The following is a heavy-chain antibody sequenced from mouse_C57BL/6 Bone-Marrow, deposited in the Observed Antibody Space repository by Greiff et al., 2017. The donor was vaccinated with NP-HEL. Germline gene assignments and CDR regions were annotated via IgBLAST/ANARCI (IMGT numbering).Heavy chain of an antibody. V-gene: IGHV1-72*01. CDR3: ARSLFITTVVAGDY. D-gene: IGHD1-1*01. CDR1: GYTFTSYW. CDR2: IDPNSGGT. Sequence: VQLQQSGAELVKPGASVKLSCKSSGYTFTSYWMHWVKQRPGRGLEWIGRIDPNSGGTKYNEKFKSKATLTVDKPSSTAYMQLSSLTSEDSAVYYCARSLFITTVVAGDYWGQGTTLTVSS. J-gene: IGHJ2*01.